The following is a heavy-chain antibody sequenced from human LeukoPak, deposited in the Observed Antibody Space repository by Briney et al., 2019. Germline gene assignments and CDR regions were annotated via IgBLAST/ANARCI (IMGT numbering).Heavy chain of an antibody. CDR2: IYASGSTI. D-gene: IGHD1-26*01. V-gene: IGHV3-48*03. CDR3: ARKVGYYYYYGMDV. J-gene: IGHJ6*04. CDR1: GFTFASYE. Sequence: GGSLRLSCAASGFTFASYEMNWVRQAPGKGRECIAYIYASGSTIYYSDSVKGRFTISRDNAKNSLYLQMNSLSAEDTAVYYCARKVGYYYYYGMDVWGKGTTVTVSS.